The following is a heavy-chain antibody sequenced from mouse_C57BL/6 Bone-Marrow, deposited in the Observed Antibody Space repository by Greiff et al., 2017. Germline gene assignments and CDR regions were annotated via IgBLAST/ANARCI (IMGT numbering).Heavy chain of an antibody. CDR2: IDPENGDT. CDR1: GFNIKDDY. J-gene: IGHJ3*01. D-gene: IGHD4-1*01. CDR3: TTDWDEAWFAY. V-gene: IGHV14-4*01. Sequence: VQLQQSGAELVRPGASVKLSCTASGFNIKDDYMHWVKRRPEQGLEWIGWIDPENGDTEYASKFQGKATITADTSSNTAYLQLSSLTSEDTAVYYCTTDWDEAWFAYWGQGTLVTVSA.